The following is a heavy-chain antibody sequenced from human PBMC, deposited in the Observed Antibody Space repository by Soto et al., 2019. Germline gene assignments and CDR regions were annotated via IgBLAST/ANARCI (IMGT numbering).Heavy chain of an antibody. V-gene: IGHV3-30*18. CDR2: ISYDGSNK. CDR1: GFTFSSYG. Sequence: QVQLVESGGGVVQPGRSLRLSCAASGFTFSSYGMHWDRQAPGKGLEWVAVISYDGSNKYYADSVKGRFTISRDNSQNTLYLQMNSLRAEDTAVYYCAKGEWSGLVVVPAAILFDLWGRGTLVTVSS. CDR3: AKGEWSGLVVVPAAILFDL. D-gene: IGHD2-2*01. J-gene: IGHJ2*01.